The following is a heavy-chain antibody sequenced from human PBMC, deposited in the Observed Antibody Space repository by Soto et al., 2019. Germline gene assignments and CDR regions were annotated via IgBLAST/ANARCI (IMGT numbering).Heavy chain of an antibody. CDR2: IRQDGSEK. V-gene: IGHV3-7*01. Sequence: GGSLRLSCAASGFTFSSYWMSWVRQAPGKGLEWVANIRQDGSEKYYVDSVKGRFTISRDNAKNSLYLQMNSLRAEDTAVYYCARDSGYCTNGVCTPPSDYGMDVWGQGTTVTVSS. CDR1: GFTFSSYW. CDR3: ARDSGYCTNGVCTPPSDYGMDV. D-gene: IGHD2-8*01. J-gene: IGHJ6*02.